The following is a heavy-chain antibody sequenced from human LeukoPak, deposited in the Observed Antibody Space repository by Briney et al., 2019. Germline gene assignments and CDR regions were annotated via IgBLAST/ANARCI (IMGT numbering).Heavy chain of an antibody. CDR1: GFTFSDHF. V-gene: IGHV3-72*01. J-gene: IGHJ4*02. Sequence: GGSLSLSCAVSGFTFSDHFLDWVRQAPGKGLEWVGRSRNKAKSYTTEYAASVKGRFTISRDDSKNSLYLQMDSLKTEATAVYYWVRVGLVAVSAYLDSWGQGTLSPSP. CDR2: SRNKAKSYTT. D-gene: IGHD6-19*01. CDR3: VRVGLVAVSAYLDS.